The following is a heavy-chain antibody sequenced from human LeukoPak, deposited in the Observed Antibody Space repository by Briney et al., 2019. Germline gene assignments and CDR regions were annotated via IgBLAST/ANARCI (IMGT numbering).Heavy chain of an antibody. CDR1: GFTFSSYG. J-gene: IGHJ4*02. CDR3: ARDKRGDGYNYPSFDY. Sequence: PGGSLRLSCAASGFTFSSYGMHWVRQAPGKGLEWVAVIWYDGSNKYYADSVKGRFTISRDNSKNTLYLQMNSLRAEDTAVYYCARDKRGDGYNYPSFDYWGQGTLVTVSS. CDR2: IWYDGSNK. D-gene: IGHD5-24*01. V-gene: IGHV3-33*01.